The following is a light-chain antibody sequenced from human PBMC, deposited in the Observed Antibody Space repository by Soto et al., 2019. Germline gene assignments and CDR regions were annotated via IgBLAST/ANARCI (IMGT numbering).Light chain of an antibody. Sequence: QSVLTQPASVSGSPGQSITISCSGSSGDIGGYNFVSWYQHLPGKAPKLIIFEVRFRPSGVSNRFSGSKSGDTASLTISKLLPEDEAEYYCSSYTSTGTLIVFGGGTKLTVL. J-gene: IGLJ2*01. V-gene: IGLV2-14*01. CDR2: EVR. CDR1: SGDIGGYNF. CDR3: SSYTSTGTLIV.